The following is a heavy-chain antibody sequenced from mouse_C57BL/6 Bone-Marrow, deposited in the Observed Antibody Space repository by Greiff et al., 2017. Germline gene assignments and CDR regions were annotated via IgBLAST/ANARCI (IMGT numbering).Heavy chain of an antibody. CDR2: IYPGDGDT. V-gene: IGHV1-82*01. CDR1: GYAFSSSW. D-gene: IGHD1-1*01. Sequence: QVQLKESGPELVKPGASVKISCKASGYAFSSSWMNWVKQRPGKGLEWIGRIYPGDGDTNYNGKFKGKATLTADKSSSTAYMQLSSLTSEDSAVYFCLLRSFFGYWGQGTTLTVSS. CDR3: LLRSFFGY. J-gene: IGHJ2*01.